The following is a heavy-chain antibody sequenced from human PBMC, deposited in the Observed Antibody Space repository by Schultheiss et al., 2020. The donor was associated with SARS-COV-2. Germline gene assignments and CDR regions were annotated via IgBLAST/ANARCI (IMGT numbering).Heavy chain of an antibody. V-gene: IGHV3-30*07. J-gene: IGHJ4*02. Sequence: GGSLRLSCAASGFPLSSFWMSWVRQAPGKGLEWVALISSDGSNGYYADSVKGRFTISRDNAKNSVYLQMNSLRAEDTAIYYCARQYSSEGLNYWGQGTLVTVSS. CDR1: GFPLSSFW. CDR3: ARQYSSEGLNY. D-gene: IGHD6-19*01. CDR2: ISSDGSNG.